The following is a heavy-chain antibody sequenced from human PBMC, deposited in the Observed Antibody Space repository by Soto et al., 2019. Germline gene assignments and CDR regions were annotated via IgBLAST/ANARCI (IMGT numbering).Heavy chain of an antibody. Sequence: TLSLTCTVSGGSISSGGYYWSWIRQHPGKGLEWIGYIYYSGSTYYNPSLKSRVTISVDTSKNQFSLKLSSVTAADTAVYYCAAGPIHYDFWSGSGTIDYWGQGILVTVSS. CDR1: GGSISSGGYY. D-gene: IGHD3-3*01. CDR3: AAGPIHYDFWSGSGTIDY. CDR2: IYYSGST. V-gene: IGHV4-31*03. J-gene: IGHJ4*02.